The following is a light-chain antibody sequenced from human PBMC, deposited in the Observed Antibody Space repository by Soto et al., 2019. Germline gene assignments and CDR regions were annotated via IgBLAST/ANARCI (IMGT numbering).Light chain of an antibody. CDR2: GAS. J-gene: IGKJ2*01. CDR1: QSVSSSS. CDR3: QQYGSSSVA. Sequence: EIVLTQSPGTLSLSLGERATLSCRASQSVSSSSLAWYQQKPGQAPRLLIYGASTRATGIPDRFSGSGSGTDFTLTISRLEPEDFAVYYCQQYGSSSVAFGQGTKLEIK. V-gene: IGKV3-20*01.